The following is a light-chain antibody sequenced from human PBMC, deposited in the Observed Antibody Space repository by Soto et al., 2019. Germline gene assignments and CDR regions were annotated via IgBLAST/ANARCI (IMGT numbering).Light chain of an antibody. J-gene: IGKJ4*01. CDR3: QQRSNWPPSLT. V-gene: IGKV3-11*01. Sequence: ESVLTQSPATLSLSRGERATLSCRASQSVSSYLAWYQQKPGQAPRLLIYDASNRATGIPARFSGSGSGTDFTLTISSLEPEDFAVYYCQQRSNWPPSLTFGGGTKVDIK. CDR2: DAS. CDR1: QSVSSY.